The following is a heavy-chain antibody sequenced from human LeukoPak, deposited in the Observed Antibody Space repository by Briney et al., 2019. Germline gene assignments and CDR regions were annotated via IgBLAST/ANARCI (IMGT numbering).Heavy chain of an antibody. V-gene: IGHV3-21*01. CDR1: GFTFSGYS. D-gene: IGHD1-26*01. J-gene: IGHJ4*02. CDR3: AGRLSGRYYFDY. Sequence: GGSLRLSCAASGFTFSGYSMNWVRQAPGKGLEWVSSISSSSSYIYYADSVKGRFTISRDNAKNSLYLQMNSLRAEDTAVYYCAGRLSGRYYFDYWGQGTLVTLSS. CDR2: ISSSSSYI.